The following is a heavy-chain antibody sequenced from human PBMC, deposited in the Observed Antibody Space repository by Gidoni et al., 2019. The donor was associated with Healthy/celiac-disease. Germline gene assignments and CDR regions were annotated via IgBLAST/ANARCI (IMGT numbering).Heavy chain of an antibody. D-gene: IGHD4-17*01. CDR3: ARGRFTKGLKVDGDLLFGSFDY. J-gene: IGHJ4*02. CDR1: GFTFSSSP. CDR2: ISYDGSNK. Sequence: QVQLVESGGGVVQPGRSLRLSCAASGFTFSSSPMPWVRQAPGKGLEWVAVISYDGSNKYYADSVKGRFTISRDNSKNTLYLQMNSLRAEDTAVYYCARGRFTKGLKVDGDLLFGSFDYWGQGTLVTVSS. V-gene: IGHV3-30-3*01.